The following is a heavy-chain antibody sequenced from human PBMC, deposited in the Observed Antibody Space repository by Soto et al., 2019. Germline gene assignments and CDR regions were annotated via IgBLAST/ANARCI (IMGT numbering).Heavy chain of an antibody. CDR1: GGSIGSLGCY. D-gene: IGHD2-8*01. CDR3: ARDRRSVSQWYEATYDFDERSRHA. J-gene: IGHJ6*01. CDR2: IYYSGST. V-gene: IGHV4-31*03. Sequence: QLMSLTSTVSGGSIGSLGCYRSRINQHPGKGLEWIGYIYYSGSTYYNPSLKSRVTISVDTSKNQFSLKLSSVTAADTAVYYCARDRRSVSQWYEATYDFDERSRHACGQGITVT.